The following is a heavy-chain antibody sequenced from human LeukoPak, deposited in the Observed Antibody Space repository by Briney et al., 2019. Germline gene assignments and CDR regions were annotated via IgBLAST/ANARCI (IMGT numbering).Heavy chain of an antibody. J-gene: IGHJ4*02. CDR3: AKPGIVGARYYFDY. CDR2: ISGSGGGT. V-gene: IGHV3-23*01. CDR1: GFTFSSYV. D-gene: IGHD1-26*01. Sequence: PGGSLRLSCAASGFTFSSYVMSWVRQAPGKGLEWVSGISGSGGGTYYADSVKGRFTNSRDNSKNTLYLQMNSLRAEDTAVYYCAKPGIVGARYYFDYWGQGTLVTVSS.